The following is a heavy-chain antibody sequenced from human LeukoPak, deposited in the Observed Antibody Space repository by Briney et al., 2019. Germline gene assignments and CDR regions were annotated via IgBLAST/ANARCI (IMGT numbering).Heavy chain of an antibody. CDR1: GFTVSSNY. J-gene: IGHJ4*02. D-gene: IGHD6-13*01. V-gene: IGHV3-53*01. CDR2: IYSGGST. Sequence: GGSLRLSCAASGFTVSSNYMSWVRQAPGKGLEWVSVIYSGGSTYYADSVKGRFTISRDNSKNTLCLQMNSLRAEDTAVYYCARGSSWYYFDYWGQGTLVTVSS. CDR3: ARGSSWYYFDY.